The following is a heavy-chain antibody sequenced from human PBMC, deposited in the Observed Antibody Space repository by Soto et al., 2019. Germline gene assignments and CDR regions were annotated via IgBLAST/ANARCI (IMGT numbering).Heavy chain of an antibody. D-gene: IGHD1-26*01. CDR3: AKGRSGSYGAIDY. Sequence: EVQLLESGGGLVQPGGSLRLSCAASGFTFSSYAMSWVRQAPGKGLEWVSAISGSGGSTYYEDSVKGRFTISRDNSKNTLYLQMNSLRAEDTAVYYCAKGRSGSYGAIDYWGQGTLVTVSS. CDR1: GFTFSSYA. J-gene: IGHJ4*02. CDR2: ISGSGGST. V-gene: IGHV3-23*01.